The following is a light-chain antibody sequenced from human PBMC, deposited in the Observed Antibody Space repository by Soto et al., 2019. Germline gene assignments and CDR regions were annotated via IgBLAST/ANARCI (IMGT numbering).Light chain of an antibody. Sequence: EIVLTQSPGTLSLSPGEEATLSCRASQSVSSSYLAWYQQNPGQTPRLLIYAASSSATGIPDRFSGSGSGTDFTLTISRLEPEDFAVYYCQQYVNSLYTFGQGTKLEIK. CDR2: AAS. CDR3: QQYVNSLYT. J-gene: IGKJ2*01. CDR1: QSVSSSY. V-gene: IGKV3-20*01.